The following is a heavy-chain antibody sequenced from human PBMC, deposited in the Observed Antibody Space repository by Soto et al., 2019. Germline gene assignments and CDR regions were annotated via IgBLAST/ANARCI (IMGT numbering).Heavy chain of an antibody. J-gene: IGHJ4*02. D-gene: IGHD5-12*01. CDR3: AKDTGGYSGYDYLLGPHFDY. V-gene: IGHV3-9*01. Sequence: GGSLRLSCAASGFTFDDYAMHWVRQAPGKGLEWVSGISWNSGSIGYADSVKGRFTISRDNAKNSLYLQMNSLRAEDTALYYCAKDTGGYSGYDYLLGPHFDYWGQGTLVTVSS. CDR1: GFTFDDYA. CDR2: ISWNSGSI.